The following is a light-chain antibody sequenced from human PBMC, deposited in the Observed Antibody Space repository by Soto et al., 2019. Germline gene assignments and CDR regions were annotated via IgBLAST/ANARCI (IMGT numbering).Light chain of an antibody. J-gene: IGKJ1*01. CDR1: QSVDGY. CDR2: GAS. Sequence: ELVMTQTPGTLSVSLGESATLSCRASQSVDGYLAWYQQKPGQAPRLLIYGASTRATGVTARFRGGGSGTEFTLTISSLQSEDFAVYSCQQYNNWPLTFGQGTKVDVK. V-gene: IGKV3-15*01. CDR3: QQYNNWPLT.